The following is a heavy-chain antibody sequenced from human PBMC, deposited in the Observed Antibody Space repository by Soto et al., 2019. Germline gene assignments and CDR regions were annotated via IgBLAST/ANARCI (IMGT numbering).Heavy chain of an antibody. CDR3: ARETRGTYYDDY. D-gene: IGHD3-16*01. CDR2: IVNDGSTT. CDR1: GFTFRNYW. J-gene: IGHJ4*02. V-gene: IGHV3-74*01. Sequence: EVQLVESGGGLVQPGGSLRLSCAASGFTFRNYWMHWVRQAPGKGLEWVSRIVNDGSTTTYADSVKGRFTISRDNPKNTLYLQMNSLRVEDTAVYYCARETRGTYYDDYWGQGTLVTVSS.